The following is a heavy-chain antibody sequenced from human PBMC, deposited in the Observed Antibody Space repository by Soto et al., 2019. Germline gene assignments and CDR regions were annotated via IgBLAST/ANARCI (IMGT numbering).Heavy chain of an antibody. Sequence: GGSLRLSCAASGFTFSSRWMHWVRQAPGKGLVWVSRINSDGTTITYADSVKGRFTISRDNAKNTLYLQMNSLRAEDTAVYYCARGTQTTVSTRLFDCWGQGTLVTVSS. CDR1: GFTFSSRW. D-gene: IGHD4-17*01. J-gene: IGHJ4*02. CDR3: ARGTQTTVSTRLFDC. V-gene: IGHV3-74*01. CDR2: INSDGTTI.